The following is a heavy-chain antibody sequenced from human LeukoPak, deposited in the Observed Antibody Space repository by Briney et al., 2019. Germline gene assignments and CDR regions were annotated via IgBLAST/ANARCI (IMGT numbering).Heavy chain of an antibody. CDR1: GFTFDDYA. J-gene: IGHJ4*02. D-gene: IGHD3-10*01. CDR3: ASRAWFGELYIDY. CDR2: ISWNSGSI. Sequence: GGSLRLSCAASGFTFDDYAMHWVRQAPGKGLEWVSGISWNSGSIGYADSVEGRFTISRDNAKNSLYLQMNSLRAEDTAVYYCASRAWFGELYIDYWGQGTLVTVSS. V-gene: IGHV3-9*01.